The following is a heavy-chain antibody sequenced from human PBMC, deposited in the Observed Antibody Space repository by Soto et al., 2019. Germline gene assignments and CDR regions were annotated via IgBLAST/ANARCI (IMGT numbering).Heavy chain of an antibody. CDR2: ISSSSSTI. J-gene: IGHJ5*02. V-gene: IGHV3-48*01. CDR1: GFTFSSYS. D-gene: IGHD3-10*01. CDR3: ASLWEIYYGSGRPSIGNWFDP. Sequence: GGSLRLSCAASGFTFSSYSMNWVRQAPGKGLEWVSYISSSSSTIYYADSVKGRFTISRDNAKNSLYLQMNSLRAEDTAVYYCASLWEIYYGSGRPSIGNWFDPWGQGTLVTVSS.